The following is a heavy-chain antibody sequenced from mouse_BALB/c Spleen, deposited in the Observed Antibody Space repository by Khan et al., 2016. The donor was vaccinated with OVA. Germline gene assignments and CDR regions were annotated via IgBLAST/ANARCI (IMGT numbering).Heavy chain of an antibody. Sequence: EVQLVESGPGLVKPSQSLSLTCTVTGYSITSGYGWNWIRQFPGNKLEWMGYITYSGSTNYNPSLKSRTSFTPDTSKNQFFLQLNSVTTEDTDTYYRAKTARIKYWGQGTTLTVSS. J-gene: IGHJ2*01. CDR1: GYSITSGYG. CDR3: AKTARIKY. CDR2: ITYSGST. V-gene: IGHV3-1*02. D-gene: IGHD1-2*01.